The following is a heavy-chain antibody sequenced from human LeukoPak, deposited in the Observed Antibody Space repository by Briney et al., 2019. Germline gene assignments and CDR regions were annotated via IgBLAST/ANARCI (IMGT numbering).Heavy chain of an antibody. J-gene: IGHJ4*02. CDR2: IRGSGGST. CDR1: RFTFSNYA. Sequence: HAGGSLRLSCAASRFTFSNYAMSWVRQAPGKGLEWVSTIRGSGGSTYYANSVKGRFTISRDNSKNTLHLQMNSLRAEDTAVYYCAKSAYYDSSGFYREYYFDYWGQGTLVTVSS. D-gene: IGHD3-22*01. CDR3: AKSAYYDSSGFYREYYFDY. V-gene: IGHV3-23*01.